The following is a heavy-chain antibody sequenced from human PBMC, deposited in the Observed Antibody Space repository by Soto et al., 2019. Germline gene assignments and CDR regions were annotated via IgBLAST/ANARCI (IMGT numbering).Heavy chain of an antibody. J-gene: IGHJ6*02. V-gene: IGHV3-9*01. D-gene: IGHD6-13*01. CDR3: TKDMGAAAGTGYYYGMDV. CDR1: GFTFDDSA. Sequence: PGGSLRLSCAASGFTFDDSAMHWVRQAPGKGLEWVSGISWNSGSIGYADSVKGRFTISRDNAKNSLYLQMNSLRAEDTALYYWTKDMGAAAGTGYYYGMDVWGQGTTVTVSS. CDR2: ISWNSGSI.